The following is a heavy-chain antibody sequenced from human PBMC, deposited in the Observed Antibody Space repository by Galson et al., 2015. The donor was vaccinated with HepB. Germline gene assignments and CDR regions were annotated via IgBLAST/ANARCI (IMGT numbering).Heavy chain of an antibody. J-gene: IGHJ3*01. D-gene: IGHD4-17*01. CDR1: GFIFDDYT. Sequence: SLRLSCAGSGFIFDDYTMHWVRQVPGKGLEWVSRISWNSGNIGYADSVKGRFTISRDNAENSLFLQMDSLTAEDTALYYSAKDMGHGDYGWAFDVWGQGTMVIVSS. V-gene: IGHV3-9*01. CDR2: ISWNSGNI. CDR3: AKDMGHGDYGWAFDV.